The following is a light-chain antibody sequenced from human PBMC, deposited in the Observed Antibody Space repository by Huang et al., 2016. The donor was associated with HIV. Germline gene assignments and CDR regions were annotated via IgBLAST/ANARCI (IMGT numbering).Light chain of an antibody. J-gene: IGKJ4*01. V-gene: IGKV2-28*01. CDR1: QSLLIRNDYNY. CDR3: VQGLHTPT. CDR2: LGS. Sequence: DIVMTQSPRSLHVASGEPAAISCRSSQSLLIRNDYNYLDWYVQKPGQSPQLLVYLGSVRAPGVPGRFSGSGSGPDFTLKISSVETEDVGSYYCVQGLHTPTFGGGTKVEI.